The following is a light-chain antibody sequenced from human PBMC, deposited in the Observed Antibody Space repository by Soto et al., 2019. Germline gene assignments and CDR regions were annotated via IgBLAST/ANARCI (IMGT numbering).Light chain of an antibody. CDR1: QDVRKY. CDR3: QLRHNLPPT. V-gene: IGKV1-33*01. Sequence: DIQMTLYPSSLSATVGDRVTITCQASQDVRKYLSWYQQKARKAPKLLIYDASNLETGVPSRFSGSGSGTDFTFTISSMQQEYIATCYCQLRHNLPPTFGPGTKVDIK. J-gene: IGKJ3*01. CDR2: DAS.